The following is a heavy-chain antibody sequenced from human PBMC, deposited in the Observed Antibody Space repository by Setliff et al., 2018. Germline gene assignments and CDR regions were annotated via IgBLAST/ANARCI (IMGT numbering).Heavy chain of an antibody. CDR2: INYSGRS. Sequence: SETLSLTCSVSGGSITLSSDYWGWVRQPPGEGLEWIGSINYSGRSHYDPSLRSRVAIFMDMSKNQYSLTLSSVTAADTALYFCARQKYWSGYYGEGYYYYMDVWGKGTTVTVSS. CDR3: ARQKYWSGYYGEGYYYYMDV. J-gene: IGHJ6*03. CDR1: GGSITLSSDY. D-gene: IGHD3-3*01. V-gene: IGHV4-39*01.